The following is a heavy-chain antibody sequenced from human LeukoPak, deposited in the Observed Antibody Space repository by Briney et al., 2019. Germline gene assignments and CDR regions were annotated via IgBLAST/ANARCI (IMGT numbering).Heavy chain of an antibody. CDR1: GFIFSSYS. CDR2: ISSRSSTI. V-gene: IGHV3-48*01. CDR3: ISYPTGKYYDY. J-gene: IGHJ4*02. D-gene: IGHD3-16*02. Sequence: QPGGSLRLSCAASGFIFSSYSMNWVRQAPGKGLEWASYISSRSSTIYYADSVKGRFTISRDNAKNSLYLQMDSLRTEDTAMYYCISYPTGKYYDYWGQGTLVTVSS.